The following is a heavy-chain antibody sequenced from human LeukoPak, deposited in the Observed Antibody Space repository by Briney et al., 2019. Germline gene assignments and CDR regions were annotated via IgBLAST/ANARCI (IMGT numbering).Heavy chain of an antibody. Sequence: ASVKVSFTASGYTFTSYGISWVRQAPGQGLEWMGWISAYNGNTNYAQKLQGRVTMTTDTSTSTAYMELRSLRSDDTAVYYCAYCGGDCYSVGYFQHWGQGTLVTVSS. D-gene: IGHD2-21*02. CDR3: AYCGGDCYSVGYFQH. V-gene: IGHV1-18*01. J-gene: IGHJ1*01. CDR2: ISAYNGNT. CDR1: GYTFTSYG.